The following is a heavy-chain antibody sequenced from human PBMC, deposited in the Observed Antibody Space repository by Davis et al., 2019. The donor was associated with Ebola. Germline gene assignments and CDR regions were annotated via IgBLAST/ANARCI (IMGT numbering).Heavy chain of an antibody. CDR3: ARAEYYYDSSGYTGHYYGMDV. CDR2: ISAYNGNT. CDR1: GYTFTSYG. V-gene: IGHV1-18*01. J-gene: IGHJ6*02. Sequence: ASVKVSCKASGYTFTSYGISWVRQAPGQGLEWMGWISAYNGNTNYAQKLQGRVTMTTDTSTSTAYMELRSLRSDDTAVYYCARAEYYYDSSGYTGHYYGMDVWGQGTTVTVSS. D-gene: IGHD3-22*01.